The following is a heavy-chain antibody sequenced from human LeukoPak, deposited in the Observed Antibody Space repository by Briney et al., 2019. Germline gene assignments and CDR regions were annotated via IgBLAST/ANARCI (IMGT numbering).Heavy chain of an antibody. CDR1: GYTFTSYD. J-gene: IGHJ4*02. V-gene: IGHV1-8*01. CDR3: ARVLNYCSSTSCTYFDY. Sequence: ASVKVSCKASGYTFTSYDINWVRQATGQGLEWMGWMNPNSGNTGYAQKFQGRVTMTRNTSISTAYMELSRLRSDDTAVYYCARVLNYCSSTSCTYFDYWGQGTLVTVSS. CDR2: MNPNSGNT. D-gene: IGHD2-2*01.